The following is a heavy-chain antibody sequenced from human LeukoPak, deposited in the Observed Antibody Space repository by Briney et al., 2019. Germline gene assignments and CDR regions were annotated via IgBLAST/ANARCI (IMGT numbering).Heavy chain of an antibody. D-gene: IGHD6-13*01. CDR2: VYCSGST. CDR1: GGSISSSRYY. J-gene: IGHJ4*02. Sequence: PSQTLSLTCTVSGGSISSSRYYWGWIRQPPGKGLEWIGSVYCSGSTYYNPSLKSRVTMSVDTSKSQFSLKLTFVTAADTAVYYYARHALPYGSTWLHRAVDYWGQGTLVTVSS. CDR3: ARHALPYGSTWLHRAVDY. V-gene: IGHV4-39*01.